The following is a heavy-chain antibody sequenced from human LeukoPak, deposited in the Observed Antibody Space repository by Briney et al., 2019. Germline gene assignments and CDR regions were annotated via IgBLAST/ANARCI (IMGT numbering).Heavy chain of an antibody. CDR3: TTRVVTTNDF. V-gene: IGHV3-15*07. Sequence: PGGSLRLSCAASGFTFSNAWMNWVRQAPGKGLEWVGRIKTKPDGGPTVYAVPVRGRFTISRDDSKKTLFLQIDSLKTEGTAVYYCTTRVVTTNDFWGQRTLVTVSS. D-gene: IGHD2-21*02. CDR2: IKTKPDGGPT. CDR1: GFTFSNAW. J-gene: IGHJ4*02.